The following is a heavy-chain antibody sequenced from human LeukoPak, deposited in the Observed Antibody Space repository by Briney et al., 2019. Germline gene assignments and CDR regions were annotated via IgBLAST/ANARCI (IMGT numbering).Heavy chain of an antibody. CDR1: GGSFSGYY. CDR2: INHSGST. J-gene: IGHJ4*02. Sequence: SETLSLTCAVYGGSFSGYYWSWIRQPSGKGLEWIGEINHSGSTNYNPSLKSRVTISVDTSKNQFSLKLSSVTAADTAVYYCARSRLLWFRELLDYWGQGTLVTVSS. CDR3: ARSRLLWFRELLDY. D-gene: IGHD3-10*01. V-gene: IGHV4-34*01.